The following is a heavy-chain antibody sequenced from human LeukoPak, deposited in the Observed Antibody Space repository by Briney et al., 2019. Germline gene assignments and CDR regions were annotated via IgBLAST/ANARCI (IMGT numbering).Heavy chain of an antibody. J-gene: IGHJ4*02. CDR3: ATLVLRYGEIPTGFDY. V-gene: IGHV1-24*01. D-gene: IGHD4-17*01. CDR2: VDPEDGET. CDR1: GYTLTELS. Sequence: ASVKVSCKVSGYTLTELSMHWVRQAPGKGLEWMGGVDPEDGETIYAQKFQGRVTMTEDTSTDTAYMELSSLRSEDTAVYYCATLVLRYGEIPTGFDYWGQGTLVTVSS.